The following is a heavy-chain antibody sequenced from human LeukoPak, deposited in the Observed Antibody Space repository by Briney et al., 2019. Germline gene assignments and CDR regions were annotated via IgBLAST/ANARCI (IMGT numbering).Heavy chain of an antibody. CDR1: GFTFSSYW. V-gene: IGHV3-74*01. J-gene: IGHJ5*02. CDR3: ARSNYDSTTFYYHLDL. D-gene: IGHD2/OR15-2a*01. Sequence: GGSLRLSCAASGFTFSSYWMHWVRQAPGKGPVWVSRVDVHGQGTAYADSVKGRFTISRDNAKNTLSQQMNSLSAEDTAVYYCARSNYDSTTFYYHLDLWGQGTLVTVSS. CDR2: VDVHGQGT.